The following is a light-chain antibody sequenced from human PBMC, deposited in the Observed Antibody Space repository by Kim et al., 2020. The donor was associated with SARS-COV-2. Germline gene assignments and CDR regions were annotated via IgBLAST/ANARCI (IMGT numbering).Light chain of an antibody. CDR3: QSYDSSNWV. J-gene: IGLJ3*02. CDR2: EDN. CDR1: RGSIASKY. Sequence: GKTLTISCTRSRGSIASKYVQWYQQRPGSAPTTVIYEDNQRPSGVPDRFSGSIDSSSNSASLTISGLKTEDEADYYCQSYDSSNWVFGGGTQLTVL. V-gene: IGLV6-57*03.